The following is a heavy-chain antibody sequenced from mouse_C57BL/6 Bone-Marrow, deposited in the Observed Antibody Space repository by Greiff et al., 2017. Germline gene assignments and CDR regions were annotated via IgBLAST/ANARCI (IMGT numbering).Heavy chain of an antibody. D-gene: IGHD3-3*01. CDR2: IHPNSGST. CDR3: AREGTWPCFAY. V-gene: IGHV1-64*01. J-gene: IGHJ3*01. CDR1: GYTFTSYW. Sequence: VQLQQPGAELVKPGASVKLSCKASGYTFTSYWMHWVKQRPGQGLEWIGMIHPNSGSTNYNEKFKSKATLTVDKSSSTAYMQLSSLTSEDSAVYYCAREGTWPCFAYWGQGTLVTVSA.